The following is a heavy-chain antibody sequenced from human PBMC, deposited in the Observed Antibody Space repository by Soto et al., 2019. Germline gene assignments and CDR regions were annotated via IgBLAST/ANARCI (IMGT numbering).Heavy chain of an antibody. CDR2: ISNSDDVG. D-gene: IGHD1-26*01. V-gene: IGHV3-23*01. Sequence: EVQVLESGGALVYPTGSLRLSCSASGFNFTNHVINWVHQAPGKGLEWVSSISNSDDVGFYADSVRGRFIVSRDISTNSVFLQMNFLRVEDTAIYYCAKTVGATKLEDYWGQVTLVTVSS. J-gene: IGHJ4*02. CDR1: GFNFTNHV. CDR3: AKTVGATKLEDY.